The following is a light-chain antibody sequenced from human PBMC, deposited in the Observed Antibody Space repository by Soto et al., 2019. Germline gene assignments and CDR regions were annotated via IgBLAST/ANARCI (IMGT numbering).Light chain of an antibody. J-gene: IGKJ5*01. CDR3: QQYNNWPPIT. Sequence: EIVMTQSPATLSVSPGERATLSCRASQSVRINLAWYQQKPGQAPRLLIYGASTSATGIQARFSGSGSGTEFTLNISNLHSEDFAVYCCQQYNNWPPITFGQGTRLELK. CDR2: GAS. V-gene: IGKV3-15*01. CDR1: QSVRIN.